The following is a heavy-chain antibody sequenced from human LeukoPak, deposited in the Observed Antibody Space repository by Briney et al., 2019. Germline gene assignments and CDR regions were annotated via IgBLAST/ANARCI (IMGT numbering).Heavy chain of an antibody. Sequence: ASVKVSCKAPGGTFISYAITWVRQAPGQGLEWMGGIIPLFGTTNYAQQFQGRVAFTADKSTSTAYMELSSLRSEDTAVYYCARGGCSSTSCYLGFDPWGQGTLVTVSS. D-gene: IGHD2-2*01. V-gene: IGHV1-69*06. CDR2: IIPLFGTT. J-gene: IGHJ5*02. CDR1: GGTFISYA. CDR3: ARGGCSSTSCYLGFDP.